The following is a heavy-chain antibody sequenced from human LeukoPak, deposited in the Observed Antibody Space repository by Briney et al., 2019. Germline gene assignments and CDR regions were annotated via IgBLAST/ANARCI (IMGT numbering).Heavy chain of an antibody. CDR3: ASSVTIFGVVTRDKWFNT. J-gene: IGHJ5*02. V-gene: IGHV4-39*07. D-gene: IGHD3-3*01. CDR2: FRYSGNT. CDR1: GGSISSSSYY. Sequence: SETLSLTCTVSGGSISSSSYYWGWIRQTPGKGLEWIESFRYSGNTYYNPSLKSRVTIYVDTSKNQFSLKLSSVTAADTAVYYCASSVTIFGVVTRDKWFNTCGKGTLVIVSS.